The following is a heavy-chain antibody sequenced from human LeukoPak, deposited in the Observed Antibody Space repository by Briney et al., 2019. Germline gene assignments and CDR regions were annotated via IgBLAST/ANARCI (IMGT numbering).Heavy chain of an antibody. Sequence: PSETLSLTCTVSGGSISSYYWSWIRQPPGKGLEWIGYIYFSGSTNYNPSLKSRVTISVDTSKNQFSLKLSSVTAADTAVSYCARVDVWFDPWGQGTLVTVSS. CDR1: GGSISSYY. CDR2: IYFSGST. J-gene: IGHJ5*02. CDR3: ARVDVWFDP. V-gene: IGHV4-59*01.